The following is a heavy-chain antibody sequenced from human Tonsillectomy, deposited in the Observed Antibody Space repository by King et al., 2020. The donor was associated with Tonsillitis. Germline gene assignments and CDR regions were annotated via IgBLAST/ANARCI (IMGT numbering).Heavy chain of an antibody. Sequence: EVQLVESGGGLVQPGGSLRLSCAASGFTFSRYAMSWVRQAPGKGLEWVSGISASGGSTYSADSVKGRFTISRDNSKNTLYLQMNSLRAEDTAVYYCAKDKVATMPRDAFDFWGQGTMVTVSS. V-gene: IGHV3-23*04. CDR2: ISASGGST. CDR1: GFTFSRYA. D-gene: IGHD5-12*01. CDR3: AKDKVATMPRDAFDF. J-gene: IGHJ3*01.